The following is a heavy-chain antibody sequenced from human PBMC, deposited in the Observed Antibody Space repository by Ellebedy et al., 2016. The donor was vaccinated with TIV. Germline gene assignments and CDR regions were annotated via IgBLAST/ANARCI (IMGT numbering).Heavy chain of an antibody. CDR3: RSWLNGFDV. D-gene: IGHD5-12*01. CDR1: GFTFSNYD. V-gene: IGHV3-48*02. CDR2: SSSSGTVV. J-gene: IGHJ3*01. Sequence: GESLKISCAASGFTFSNYDMSWVRQAPGEGLEWVYFSSSSGTVVHYADSVKGRFTISRDSAKNSLYLLMNSLRDDDTAVYYCRSWLNGFDVWGQGTMVTVSS.